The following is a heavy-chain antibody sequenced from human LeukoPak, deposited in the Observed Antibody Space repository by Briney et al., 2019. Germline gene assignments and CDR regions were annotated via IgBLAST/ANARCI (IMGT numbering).Heavy chain of an antibody. CDR2: FDPEDGET. V-gene: IGHV1-24*01. Sequence: ASVKVSCKVSGYTLTELSMHWVRQAPGKGLEWMGGFDPEDGETIYAQKFQGRVTMTEDTSTDTAYMELSSLRSEDTAVYYCATDLTKILNGDTAMALSEHWGQGTLVTVSS. CDR3: ATDLTKILNGDTAMALSEH. J-gene: IGHJ4*02. D-gene: IGHD5-18*01. CDR1: GYTLTELS.